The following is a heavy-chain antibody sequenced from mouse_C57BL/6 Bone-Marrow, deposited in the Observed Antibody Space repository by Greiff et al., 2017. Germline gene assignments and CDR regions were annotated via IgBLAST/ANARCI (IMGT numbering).Heavy chain of an antibody. D-gene: IGHD4-1*01. J-gene: IGHJ4*01. Sequence: VQLQQSGAELARPGASVKLSCKASGYTFTSSGISWVKQRTGQGLEWIGEIYPRSGNTYYNEKFKGKATLTADKSSSTAYMALRSLTSEDSAVYFCARGTNWDRGYWGQGTSVTVSS. V-gene: IGHV1-81*01. CDR2: IYPRSGNT. CDR3: ARGTNWDRGY. CDR1: GYTFTSSG.